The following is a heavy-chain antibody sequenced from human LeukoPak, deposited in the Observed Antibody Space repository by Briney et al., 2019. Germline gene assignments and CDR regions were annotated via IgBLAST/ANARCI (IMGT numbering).Heavy chain of an antibody. CDR1: GFTFRSFA. D-gene: IGHD3-16*01. Sequence: GGSLRLSCVASGFTFRSFAMSWVRQAPGKGLEWVSAISSYCGATYYADSVKGRFTISRDNSKNTLYLQMTSLKAEDTAVYYCAKESPCASPRPYYFDYWGQGTLVSVST. V-gene: IGHV3-23*01. CDR2: ISSYCGAT. J-gene: IGHJ4*02. CDR3: AKESPCASPRPYYFDY.